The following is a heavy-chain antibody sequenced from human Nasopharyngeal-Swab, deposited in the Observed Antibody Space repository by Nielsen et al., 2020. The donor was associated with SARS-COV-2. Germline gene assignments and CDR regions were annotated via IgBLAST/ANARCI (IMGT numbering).Heavy chain of an antibody. CDR2: VNHSGST. CDR1: GGSFSGYY. Sequence: SETLSLTCAVSGGSFSGYYWSWTRQPPGKGLEWIGEVNHSGSTHYNPSLKSRVTISVDTSNNQFSLKLSSVTAADTALYYCARAGDLTAYYSYYMDVWGNGTTVTVSS. J-gene: IGHJ6*03. D-gene: IGHD2-21*02. CDR3: ARAGDLTAYYSYYMDV. V-gene: IGHV4-34*01.